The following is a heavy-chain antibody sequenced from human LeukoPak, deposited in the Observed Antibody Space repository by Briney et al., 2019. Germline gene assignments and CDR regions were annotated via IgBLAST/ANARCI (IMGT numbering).Heavy chain of an antibody. CDR1: GFTFSNSW. CDR3: AKDGDSYAYYPVSYFDY. J-gene: IGHJ4*02. Sequence: GGSLSLSCAASGFTFSNSWMTWVRQAPGKGLEWVASMIGDGGEIHYVDSVKGRFTISRDDSKNTLYLQMNSLRAEDTAVYYCAKDGDSYAYYPVSYFDYWGQGTLVTVSS. D-gene: IGHD5-18*01. V-gene: IGHV3-7*01. CDR2: MIGDGGEI.